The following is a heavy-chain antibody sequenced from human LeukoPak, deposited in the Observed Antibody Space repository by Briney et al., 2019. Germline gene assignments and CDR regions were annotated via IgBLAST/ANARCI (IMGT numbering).Heavy chain of an antibody. CDR2: IIPIFGTA. J-gene: IGHJ6*02. D-gene: IGHD6-19*01. V-gene: IGHV1-69*05. CDR1: GGTFSSYA. Sequence: GAPVKVSCKASGGTFSSYAISWVRQAPGQRLEWMGGIIPIFGTANYAQKFQGRVTMTRNTSISTAYMELSSLRSEDTAVYYCARGGRSGWYAYYYGMDVWGQGTTVTVSS. CDR3: ARGGRSGWYAYYYGMDV.